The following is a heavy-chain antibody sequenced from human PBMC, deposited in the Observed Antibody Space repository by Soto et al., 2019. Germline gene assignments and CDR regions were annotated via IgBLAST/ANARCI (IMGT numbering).Heavy chain of an antibody. J-gene: IGHJ5*02. CDR2: ITSGDNT. CDR3: AKDVTTVTTGWFDP. V-gene: IGHV3-23*01. D-gene: IGHD4-17*01. Sequence: EVQLLESGGGLVQPGGSLRLSCAASGFTFSTYAMSWVRQAPGKGLEWVSSITSGDNTYYADSVRGGFSISRDNSRNTLYLQMNTLRAEDTAVYYCAKDVTTVTTGWFDPWGQGTLVTVSS. CDR1: GFTFSTYA.